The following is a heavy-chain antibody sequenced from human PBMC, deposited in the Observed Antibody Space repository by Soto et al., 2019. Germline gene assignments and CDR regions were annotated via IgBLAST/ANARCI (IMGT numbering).Heavy chain of an antibody. J-gene: IGHJ4*02. Sequence: GSLRLSCAASVFTVSSNYMSWVRQAPGKGLEWVSAISGSGGSTYYADSVKGRFTISRDNSKNTLYLQMNSLRAEDTAVYYCAKDLSDYDFWSGYSYYFDYWGQGTLVTVSS. CDR1: VFTVSSNY. V-gene: IGHV3-23*01. CDR2: ISGSGGST. D-gene: IGHD3-3*01. CDR3: AKDLSDYDFWSGYSYYFDY.